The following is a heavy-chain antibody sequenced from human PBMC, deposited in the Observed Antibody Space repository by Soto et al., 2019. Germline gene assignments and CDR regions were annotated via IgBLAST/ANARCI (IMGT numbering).Heavy chain of an antibody. D-gene: IGHD3-10*01. CDR2: ISRSSSYI. Sequence: EVQLVESGGGLVKPGGSLRLSCAASGFTFSSYSMNWVRQAPGKGLEWVSSISRSSSYIYYVDSVKGRFTISRDNAKNSLYLQMNSLRAEDTAVYYCVRDPPRYYGSGSYYNAAVVSYFDLWGRGTLVTVSS. V-gene: IGHV3-21*01. CDR1: GFTFSSYS. CDR3: VRDPPRYYGSGSYYNAAVVSYFDL. J-gene: IGHJ2*01.